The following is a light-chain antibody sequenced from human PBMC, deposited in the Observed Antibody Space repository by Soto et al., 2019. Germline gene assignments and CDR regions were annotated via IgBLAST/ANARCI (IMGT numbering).Light chain of an antibody. CDR3: QQYGSSHT. V-gene: IGKV3-20*01. CDR1: QSVSNNY. Sequence: EILGTQSPGPLSLSPGERATLSCMASQSVSNNYLAWYQQKPGQAPRRLIYGASSRATGIPDRFSGSGSGTDFTLTISRLETEDFAVYYCQQYGSSHTFGEGTRLEIK. J-gene: IGKJ5*01. CDR2: GAS.